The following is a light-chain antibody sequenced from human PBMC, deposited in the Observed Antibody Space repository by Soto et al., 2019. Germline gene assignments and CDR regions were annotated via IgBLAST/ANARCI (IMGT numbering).Light chain of an antibody. CDR2: AAS. V-gene: IGKV1-39*01. J-gene: IGKJ3*01. Sequence: DSQMTQSPSSLSASVGDRVTITCRASQSISSYLNWYQQKPGKAAKLLIYAASSLQSGVPSRFSGSGSATDFTITISSLQPEDFATYYCQQSYGFGPGTKVDIK. CDR1: QSISSY. CDR3: QQSYG.